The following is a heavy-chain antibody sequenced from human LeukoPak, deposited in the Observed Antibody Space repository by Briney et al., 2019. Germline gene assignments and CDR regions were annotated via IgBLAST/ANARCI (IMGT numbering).Heavy chain of an antibody. CDR2: IYDSGST. D-gene: IGHD3-10*01. V-gene: IGHV4-39*01. CDR3: ARHYGP. CDR1: GFTFSSYSMN. J-gene: IGHJ5*02. Sequence: GSLRLSCAASGFTFSSYSMNWVRQPPGKGLEWIGSIYDSGSTYYNPSLKSRVTISVDTSKNLFSLKLNSVTAADTAVYYCARHYGPWGQGTLVTVSS.